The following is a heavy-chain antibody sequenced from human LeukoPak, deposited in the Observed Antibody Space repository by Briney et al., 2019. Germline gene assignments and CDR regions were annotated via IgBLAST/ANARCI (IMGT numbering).Heavy chain of an antibody. CDR2: MNPNSGNT. CDR1: GYTFTNDD. CDR3: ARVSHSSSRRWFDP. Sequence: ASVKVSCKASGYTFTNDDINWVRQATGQGLEWMGWMNPNSGNTGYAQKFQGRVTMTRNTSINTAYMELSSLRSEDTAVYYCARVSHSSSRRWFDPWGQGTLVTVSS. D-gene: IGHD6-13*01. V-gene: IGHV1-8*01. J-gene: IGHJ5*02.